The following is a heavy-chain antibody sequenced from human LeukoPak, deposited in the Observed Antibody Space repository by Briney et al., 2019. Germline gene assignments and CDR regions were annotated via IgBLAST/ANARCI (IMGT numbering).Heavy chain of an antibody. Sequence: PSQTLSLTCTVSGGSISSGSYYWSWIRQPAGKGLEWIGRIYTSGSTNYNPSLKSRVTISVDTSKNQFSLKLSSVTAADTAVYYCARGRSLLYGSGSYSPWGQGTLVTVPS. CDR2: IYTSGST. V-gene: IGHV4-61*02. D-gene: IGHD3-10*01. CDR3: ARGRSLLYGSGSYSP. J-gene: IGHJ5*02. CDR1: GGSISSGSYY.